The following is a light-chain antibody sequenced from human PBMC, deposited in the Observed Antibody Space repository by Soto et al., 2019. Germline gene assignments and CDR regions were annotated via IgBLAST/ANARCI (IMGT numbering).Light chain of an antibody. CDR3: QHYGYPQWT. CDR1: QTGSNSY. V-gene: IGKV3-20*01. Sequence: IVFTQSPGTLSLSPCERATISCRASQTGSNSYLAWYQQKSGQAPRLLIYGVSTRATGIPDRFSGSGSGTEFALTISRLEPEDFAVYICQHYGYPQWTFGPGTKVDIK. J-gene: IGKJ1*01. CDR2: GVS.